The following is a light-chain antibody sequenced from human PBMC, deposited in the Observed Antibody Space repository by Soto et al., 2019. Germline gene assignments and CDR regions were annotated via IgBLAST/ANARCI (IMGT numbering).Light chain of an antibody. CDR3: QQRSNWPLT. V-gene: IGKV3-11*01. CDR2: DAS. Sequence: IVLTQSPATLSLSPGKRATLSCRASQSVSSNYLAWYQQKPGQAPRLPIYDASNRATGIPARFSGSGSGTDFTLTISSLEPEDFAVYYCQQRSNWPLTFGQGTKVDIK. J-gene: IGKJ1*01. CDR1: QSVSSNY.